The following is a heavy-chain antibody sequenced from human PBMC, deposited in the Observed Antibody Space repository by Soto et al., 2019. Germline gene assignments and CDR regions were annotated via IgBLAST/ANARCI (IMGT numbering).Heavy chain of an antibody. CDR2: ITSGSGTI. V-gene: IGHV3-48*02. J-gene: IGHJ4*02. CDR1: GFTFSGYS. D-gene: IGHD1-26*01. Sequence: GGSLRLSCAASGFTFSGYSMTWVRQTPGKGLEWLSYITSGSGTIYYADSVKGRFTISRDNAKNSVYLQMNSLRDEDTAVYYCARVRTGSYFDYWGQGTLVNVSS. CDR3: ARVRTGSYFDY.